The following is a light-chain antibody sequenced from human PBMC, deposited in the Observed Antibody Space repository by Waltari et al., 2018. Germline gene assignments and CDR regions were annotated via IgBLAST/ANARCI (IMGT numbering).Light chain of an antibody. V-gene: IGLV7-46*01. Sequence: QVVVTQEPSLTVSPGGTVTLTCASSTGAVTSGQFPYWFLQKPGQAPRTLVYDTSNKHSWTPARFSGSLLGGKAALTLSGAQPEDEAEYYCSVSYSGHVIFGGGTKLTVL. J-gene: IGLJ2*01. CDR2: DTS. CDR1: TGAVTSGQF. CDR3: SVSYSGHVI.